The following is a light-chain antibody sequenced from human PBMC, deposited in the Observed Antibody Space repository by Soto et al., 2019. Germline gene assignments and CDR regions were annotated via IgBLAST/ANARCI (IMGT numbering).Light chain of an antibody. CDR3: QQSYSSPQMYT. V-gene: IGKV1-39*01. J-gene: IGKJ2*01. Sequence: DIQMTQSPSSLSASVGDRVTITCRASQTISSSLNWYQQKPGKAPDLLIYAASNLQSGVPSRVSGSGSGSDFTLTISSLQPEDFATCYCQQSYSSPQMYTFGQVTRLEIK. CDR2: AAS. CDR1: QTISSS.